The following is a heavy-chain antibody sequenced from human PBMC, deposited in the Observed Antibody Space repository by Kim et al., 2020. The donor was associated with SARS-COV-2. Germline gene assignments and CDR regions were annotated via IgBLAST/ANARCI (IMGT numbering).Heavy chain of an antibody. CDR2: IYPDDSDT. D-gene: IGHD4-17*01. CDR3: VRQPRDYNDHHFDY. J-gene: IGHJ4*02. Sequence: GESLKISCEGSGYYFKSYWIAWVRQTPGKGLQFMGVIYPDDSDTRYSPSFEGQVTISADKSVSTTYLNLDRLTASDTAIYYCVRQPRDYNDHHFDYWGQG. V-gene: IGHV5-51*01. CDR1: GYYFKSYW.